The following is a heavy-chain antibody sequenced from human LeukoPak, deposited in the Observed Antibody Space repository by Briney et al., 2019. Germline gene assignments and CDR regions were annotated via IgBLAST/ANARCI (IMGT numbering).Heavy chain of an antibody. CDR2: IYYSGST. Sequence: SETLSLTCTVSGGSISSYYWSWIRQPPGKGLEWIGYIYYSGSTNYNPSLKSRVTISVDTSKNQFSLKLSSVTAADTAVYYCARLVGATNYYYGMDVWGQGTTVTVSS. CDR3: ARLVGATNYYYGMDV. J-gene: IGHJ6*02. V-gene: IGHV4-59*01. D-gene: IGHD1-26*01. CDR1: GGSISSYY.